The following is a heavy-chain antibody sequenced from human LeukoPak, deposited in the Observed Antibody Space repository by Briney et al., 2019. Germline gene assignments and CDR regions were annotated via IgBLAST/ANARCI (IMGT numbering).Heavy chain of an antibody. J-gene: IGHJ6*03. CDR3: ARNSNPNYYYSMDV. CDR1: GFTLDDYG. Sequence: PGGSLRLSCAASGFTLDDYGMSWVRQVPGKGLEWVSGINWNGGSTGYADPVKGRFTISRDNAKNSLYLQMNSLRAEDTAFYYCARNSNPNYYYSMDVWGKGTTVTVSS. D-gene: IGHD4-11*01. V-gene: IGHV3-20*04. CDR2: INWNGGST.